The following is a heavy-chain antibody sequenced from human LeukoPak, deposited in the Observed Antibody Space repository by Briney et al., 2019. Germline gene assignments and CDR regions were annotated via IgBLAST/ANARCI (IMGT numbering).Heavy chain of an antibody. D-gene: IGHD3-10*01. V-gene: IGHV3-72*01. CDR2: IKNRANSYTT. Sequence: PGGSLRLSCAASGFTFSDPYMDWVRQAPGKGLEWVGRIKNRANSYTTEYAASVKGRFIISRDDSKNSLYLQMNSLKTEDTAVYFCARAPSYYGSGDDYWGQGTLVTVSS. CDR3: ARAPSYYGSGDDY. J-gene: IGHJ4*02. CDR1: GFTFSDPY.